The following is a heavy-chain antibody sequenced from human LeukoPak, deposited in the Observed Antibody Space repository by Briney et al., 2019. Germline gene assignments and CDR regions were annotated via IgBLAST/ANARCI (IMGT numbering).Heavy chain of an antibody. CDR3: LGDLPNDNYPFDY. CDR1: GFSFSNAW. J-gene: IGHJ4*02. Sequence: GGSLRLSCAASGFSFSNAWMSWVRQAAGKGLEWVGLIKSKTDGGTTDYAAPEKGRFTISKHNSENTLYLQMNSLKPKDTAVYYCLGDLPNDNYPFDYWGQGTRVTVSS. D-gene: IGHD1-1*01. CDR2: IKSKTDGGTT. V-gene: IGHV3-15*01.